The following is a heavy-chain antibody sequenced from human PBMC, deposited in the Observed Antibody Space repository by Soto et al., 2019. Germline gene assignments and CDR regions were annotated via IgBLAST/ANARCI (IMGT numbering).Heavy chain of an antibody. CDR3: AKDWGRGGATADYYYALDV. J-gene: IGHJ6*02. D-gene: IGHD1-26*01. CDR2: IGPESGAT. V-gene: IGHV1-2*02. Sequence: ASVKVSCKASGYTFTGHYIHWVRQAPEQGPEWMGEIGPESGATRYAQRFQGRVTMTMDMSITTVYMELNNLSPDDTAVYYCAKDWGRGGATADYYYALDVWGQGTTVTVSS. CDR1: GYTFTGHY.